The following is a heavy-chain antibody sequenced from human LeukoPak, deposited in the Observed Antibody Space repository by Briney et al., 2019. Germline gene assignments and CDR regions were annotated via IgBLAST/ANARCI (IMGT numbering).Heavy chain of an antibody. CDR1: GYKFTNYW. CDR3: ARLGAPGYCSSTSCYKRTGLYYFDY. D-gene: IGHD2-2*02. V-gene: IGHV5-51*01. CDR2: IFLSDSDT. Sequence: GESLKISCQASGYKFTNYWIGWVRQMPGKGLEWMGIIFLSDSDTRYSPSFQGQVTISADKSTSTAYLQWSSLKASDTAMYYCARLGAPGYCSSTSCYKRTGLYYFDYWGQGTLVTVSS. J-gene: IGHJ4*02.